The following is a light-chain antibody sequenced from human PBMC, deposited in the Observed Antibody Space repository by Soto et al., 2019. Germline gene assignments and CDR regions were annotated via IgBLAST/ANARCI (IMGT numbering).Light chain of an antibody. CDR2: WAS. CDR1: QSVLYSSNNKNY. CDR3: QQYESTPPT. J-gene: IGKJ2*01. Sequence: DIVMTQSQDSLAVSLGERATINCQSSQSVLYSSNNKNYLAWYQQRPGQPPKLLIYWASTRESGVPDRFSGSGSGTDFTLTITSLQAEDVAVYYCQQYESTPPTFGQGTKLEIK. V-gene: IGKV4-1*01.